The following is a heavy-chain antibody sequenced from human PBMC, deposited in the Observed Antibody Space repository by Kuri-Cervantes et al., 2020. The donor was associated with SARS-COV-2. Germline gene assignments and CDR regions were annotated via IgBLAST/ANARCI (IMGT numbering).Heavy chain of an antibody. Sequence: GKSLNFSCAASGFTFSSYAMSWVRQAPGKGLEWVSAISGSGGSTYYADSVKGRFTISRDNSKNTLYLQTNSLRAEDTAVYYCANLPPRTMIVVIHWGQGTLVTVSS. CDR2: ISGSGGST. CDR1: GFTFSSYA. J-gene: IGHJ4*02. V-gene: IGHV3-23*01. CDR3: ANLPPRTMIVVIH. D-gene: IGHD3-22*01.